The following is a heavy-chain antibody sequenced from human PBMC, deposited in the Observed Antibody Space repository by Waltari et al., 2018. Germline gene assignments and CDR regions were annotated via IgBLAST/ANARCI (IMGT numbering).Heavy chain of an antibody. CDR2: IRDDGNDM. Sequence: QVQLVESGGGVVQPGGSLRLSCAASGFAFMSFGMHWVRQAPGKGLEWVAFIRDDGNDMYYTDSVKGRFTISRDNSKNTVSLQMTSLRTEDTAFYYCAKGRGSRSWNFDQWGQGTLVTVSS. J-gene: IGHJ4*02. CDR1: GFAFMSFG. D-gene: IGHD3-10*01. CDR3: AKGRGSRSWNFDQ. V-gene: IGHV3-30*02.